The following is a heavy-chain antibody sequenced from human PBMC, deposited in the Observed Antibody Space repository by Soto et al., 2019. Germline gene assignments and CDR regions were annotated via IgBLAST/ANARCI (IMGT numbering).Heavy chain of an antibody. Sequence: QVQLVQSGAEVKKPGSSVKVSCKASRDTFSKYAFNWVRQAPGQGLEWMGWIIPIFGPRNYAEKFQGRVTITADESTSTAYMELRSLRFEDTAVYYCARGETYLGVWGQGTTVTVSS. CDR1: RDTFSKYA. CDR2: IIPIFGPR. D-gene: IGHD3-16*01. J-gene: IGHJ6*02. V-gene: IGHV1-69*01. CDR3: ARGETYLGV.